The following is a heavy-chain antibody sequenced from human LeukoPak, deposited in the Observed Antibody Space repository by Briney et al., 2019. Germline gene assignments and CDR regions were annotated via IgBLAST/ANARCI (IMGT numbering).Heavy chain of an antibody. CDR2: ISPTGSTT. CDR1: GFSFSGHW. J-gene: IGHJ4*02. D-gene: IGHD6-13*01. CDR3: ARGPSSNWSGLDF. Sequence: GGSLRLSCAASGFSFSGHWMHWARQLPGKGLVWVSRISPTGSTTSYADSVKGRFTVSRDNAKNTLYLQVNNLRAEDTAVYYCARGPSSNWSGLDFWGRGTLLTVSS. V-gene: IGHV3-74*01.